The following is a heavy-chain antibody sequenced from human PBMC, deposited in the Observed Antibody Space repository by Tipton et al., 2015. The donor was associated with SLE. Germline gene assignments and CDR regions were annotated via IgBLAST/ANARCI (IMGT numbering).Heavy chain of an antibody. Sequence: SLRLSCAASGFTFSSYGMHWVRQAPGKGLEWVAFIRYDGSNKYYADSVKGRFTISRDNSKNTLYLQMNSLRAEDTAVYYCARGDSYCGGDCAFEYFQHWGQGTLVTVSS. J-gene: IGHJ1*01. D-gene: IGHD2-21*01. V-gene: IGHV3-30*02. CDR2: IRYDGSNK. CDR3: ARGDSYCGGDCAFEYFQH. CDR1: GFTFSSYG.